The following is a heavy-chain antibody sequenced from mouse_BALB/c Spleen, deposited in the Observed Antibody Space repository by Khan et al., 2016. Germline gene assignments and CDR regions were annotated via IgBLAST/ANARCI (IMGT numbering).Heavy chain of an antibody. V-gene: IGHV9-2-1*01. Sequence: QCQLVQSGPELKKPGETVKISCKASDYTFTDFSMHWVKQAPGKGLKWMAWINTETGEPTYADDFKGRFAFSLETSASTAYLQINDLKNEDTATYFCARHYRYDGGVYWGQGTTLTVSS. CDR3: ARHYRYDGGVY. CDR2: INTETGEP. CDR1: DYTFTDFS. D-gene: IGHD2-14*01. J-gene: IGHJ2*01.